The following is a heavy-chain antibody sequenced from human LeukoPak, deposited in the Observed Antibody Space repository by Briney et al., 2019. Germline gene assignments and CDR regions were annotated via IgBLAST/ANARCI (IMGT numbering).Heavy chain of an antibody. Sequence: PSETLSLTCAVYGGSFSGYYWSWIRQPPGNGLEWIGEINHSGSTNYNPSLKSRVTISVDTSKNQFSLKLSSVTAADTAVYYCARGRIVATIWGQGTLVTVSS. J-gene: IGHJ4*02. D-gene: IGHD5-12*01. CDR1: GGSFSGYY. CDR2: INHSGST. V-gene: IGHV4-34*01. CDR3: ARGRIVATI.